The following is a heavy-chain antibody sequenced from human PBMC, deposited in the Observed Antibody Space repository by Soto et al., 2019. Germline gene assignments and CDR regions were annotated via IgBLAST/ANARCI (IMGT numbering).Heavy chain of an antibody. Sequence: SVKVSCKASGGTFSRYAISWVRQAAGQGREWMGGIIPIFGTANYAQKLQGRVTITADESTSTAYMELSSLRSEDTAVYYRAVAGSMVRGVIENGLRYYGMDVWGQGTRLTVSS. V-gene: IGHV1-69*13. CDR3: AVAGSMVRGVIENGLRYYGMDV. CDR2: IIPIFGTA. J-gene: IGHJ6*02. D-gene: IGHD3-10*01. CDR1: GGTFSRYA.